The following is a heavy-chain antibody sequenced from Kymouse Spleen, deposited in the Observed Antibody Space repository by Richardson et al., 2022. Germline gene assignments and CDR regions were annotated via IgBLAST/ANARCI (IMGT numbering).Heavy chain of an antibody. CDR2: ISYDGSNK. CDR3: AKEDSSSSYYYYYYGMDV. J-gene: IGHJ6*02. V-gene: IGHV3-30*18. CDR1: GFTFSSYG. Sequence: QVQLVESGGGVVQPGRSLRLSCAASGFTFSSYGMHWVRQAPGKGLEWVAVISYDGSNKYYADSVKGRFTISRDNSKNTLYLQMNSLRAEDTAVYYCAKEDSSSSYYYYYYGMDVWGQGTTVTVSS. D-gene: IGHD6-6*01.